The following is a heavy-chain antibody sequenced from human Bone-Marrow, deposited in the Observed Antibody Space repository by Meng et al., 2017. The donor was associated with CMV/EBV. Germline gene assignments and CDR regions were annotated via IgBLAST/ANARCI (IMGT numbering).Heavy chain of an antibody. CDR2: IIPILGIA. J-gene: IGHJ4*02. CDR3: ARGREAEMATIGGYFDY. V-gene: IGHV1-69*02. CDR1: GGTFSSYT. D-gene: IGHD5-24*01. Sequence: SVKVSCKASGGTFSSYTISWVRQAPGQGLEWMGRIIPILGIANYAQKFQGRVTITADKSTSTAYMELSSLRSEDTAVYYCARGREAEMATIGGYFDYWGQGTLVTVSS.